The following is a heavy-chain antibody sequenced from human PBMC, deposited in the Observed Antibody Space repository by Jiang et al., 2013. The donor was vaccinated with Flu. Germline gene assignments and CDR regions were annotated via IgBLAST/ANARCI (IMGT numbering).Heavy chain of an antibody. V-gene: IGHV3-30*02. CDR2: IRFDGENK. Sequence: GVVRAGGVPETLLCNVWIHFSKFGMHWVRQAPGKGLEWVAFIRFDGENKYYVDSVKGRFTISRDKSKNTLNLQMNSLTPEDTAVYYCAKDRWGLLGNCDSSTCLGTLDYWGQGTLVTVSS. CDR1: IHFSKFG. D-gene: IGHD3-22*01. J-gene: IGHJ4*02. CDR3: AKDRWGLLGNCDSSTCLGTLDY.